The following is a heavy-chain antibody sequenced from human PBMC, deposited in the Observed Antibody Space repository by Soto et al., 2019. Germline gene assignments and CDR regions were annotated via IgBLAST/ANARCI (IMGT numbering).Heavy chain of an antibody. V-gene: IGHV2-5*02. CDR2: IYWDDDK. CDR3: AHIRYGSGLFDY. D-gene: IGHD3-10*01. CDR1: GFSLSTSGVG. Sequence: QITLKESGPTLVKPTQTRTLTCNFSGFSLSTSGVGVGWIRQPPGKALEWLALIYWDDDKRYSPSLKSRLTITNVTSKNQVVLTMTNMDPVDTAAYYCAHIRYGSGLFDYWGQGTLFTVSS. J-gene: IGHJ4*02.